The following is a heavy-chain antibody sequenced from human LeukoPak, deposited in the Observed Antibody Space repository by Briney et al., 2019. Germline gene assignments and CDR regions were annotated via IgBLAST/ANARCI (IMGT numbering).Heavy chain of an antibody. CDR3: ASNIWFGEFQH. CDR2: ISYDGSNK. Sequence: PGGSLRLSCAASGFTFSSYWMHWVRQAPGKGLEWVAVISYDGSNKYYADSVKGRFTISRDNSKNTLYLQMNSLRAEDTAVYYCASNIWFGEFQHWGQGTLVTVSS. D-gene: IGHD3-10*01. V-gene: IGHV3-30-3*01. J-gene: IGHJ1*01. CDR1: GFTFSSYW.